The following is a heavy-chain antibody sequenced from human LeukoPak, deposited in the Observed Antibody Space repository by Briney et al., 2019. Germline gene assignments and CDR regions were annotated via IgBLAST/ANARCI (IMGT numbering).Heavy chain of an antibody. CDR3: ARETDSTIFDY. J-gene: IGHJ4*02. V-gene: IGHV3-48*03. CDR1: GFTFSIYE. CDR2: ISSSGSTI. D-gene: IGHD2-2*01. Sequence: PRGSLRLSCAASGFTFSIYEMNWVRQAPGKGLEWVSYISSSGSTIYYADSVKGRFTISRDNAKNSLYLQMSSLRAEGTAVYYCARETDSTIFDYWGQGTLVTVSS.